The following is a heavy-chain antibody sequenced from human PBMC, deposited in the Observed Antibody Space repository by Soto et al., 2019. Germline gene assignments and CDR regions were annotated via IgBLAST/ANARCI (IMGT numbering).Heavy chain of an antibody. V-gene: IGHV3-48*01. CDR3: AKDRSVGERMGYYYYYGMDV. Sequence: GGSLRLSCAASGFTFSSYSMNWVRQAPGKGLEWVSYISSSSSTIYYADSVKGRFTISRDNAKNTLYLQMNSLRAEDTAVYYCAKDRSVGERMGYYYYYGMDVWGQGTTVPVSS. D-gene: IGHD1-1*01. J-gene: IGHJ6*02. CDR1: GFTFSSYS. CDR2: ISSSSSTI.